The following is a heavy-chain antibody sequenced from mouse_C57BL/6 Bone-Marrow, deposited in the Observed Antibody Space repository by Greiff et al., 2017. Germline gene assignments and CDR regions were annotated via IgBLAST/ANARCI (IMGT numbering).Heavy chain of an antibody. J-gene: IGHJ4*01. CDR1: GFTISDYG. V-gene: IGHV5-17*01. Sequence: EVKVVESGGGLVKPGGSLKLSCAASGFTISDYGMHWVRQAPEKGLEWVAYLSSGSSTIYYADPVKGRFTISRDNAKNTLFLQMTSLRSEDTAMYYCARGTTVARHYYAMDYWGQGTSVTVSS. CDR2: LSSGSSTI. CDR3: ARGTTVARHYYAMDY. D-gene: IGHD1-1*01.